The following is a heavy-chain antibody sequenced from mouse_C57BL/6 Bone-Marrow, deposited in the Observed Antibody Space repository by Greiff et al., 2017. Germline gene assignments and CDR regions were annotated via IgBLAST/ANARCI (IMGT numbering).Heavy chain of an antibody. CDR2: IYPGNSDT. J-gene: IGHJ4*01. CDR1: GYTFTSYW. V-gene: IGHV1-5*01. D-gene: IGHD1-1*01. CDR3: TNYYGSSYDYAMDY. Sequence: VQLKESGTVLARPGASVKMSCKTSGYTFTSYWMHWVKQRPGQGLEWIGAIYPGNSDTSYNQKFKGKAKLTAVTSASTAYMELSSLTNEDSAVYYCTNYYGSSYDYAMDYWGQGTSVTVSS.